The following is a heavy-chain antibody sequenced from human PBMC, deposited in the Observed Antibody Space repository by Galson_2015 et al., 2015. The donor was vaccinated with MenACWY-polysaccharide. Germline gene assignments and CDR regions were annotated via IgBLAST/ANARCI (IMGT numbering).Heavy chain of an antibody. D-gene: IGHD3-10*01. CDR2: INPNSGGT. V-gene: IGHV1-2*06. CDR3: ARVGPRTVNYGSGSYEGGYYGMDV. Sequence: SVKVSCKASGYTFTGYYMHWVRQAPGQGLEWMGRINPNSGGTNYAQKFQGRVTMTRDTSISTAYMELSRLRSDDTAVYYCARVGPRTVNYGSGSYEGGYYGMDVWGQGTTVTVSS. CDR1: GYTFTGYY. J-gene: IGHJ6*02.